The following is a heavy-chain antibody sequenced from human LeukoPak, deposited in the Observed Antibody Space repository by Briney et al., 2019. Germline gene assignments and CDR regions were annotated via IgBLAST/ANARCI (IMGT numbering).Heavy chain of an antibody. D-gene: IGHD3-22*01. CDR1: GGTFSSYA. V-gene: IGHV1-69*13. Sequence: SVKVSCKASGGTFSSYAISWVRQAPGQGLEWMGGIFPIFGTANYAQKFQGRVTITADESTSTAYMELSSLRSEDTAVYYCARESLLRDYYDSSGYYYFDYWGQGTLVTVSS. CDR3: ARESLLRDYYDSSGYYYFDY. J-gene: IGHJ4*02. CDR2: IFPIFGTA.